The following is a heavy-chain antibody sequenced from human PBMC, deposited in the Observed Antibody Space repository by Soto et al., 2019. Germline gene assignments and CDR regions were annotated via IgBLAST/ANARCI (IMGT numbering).Heavy chain of an antibody. D-gene: IGHD6-13*01. CDR1: GFTFSSYA. Sequence: PGGSLILSFAASGFTFSSYAMSWVRQAPGKGLEWVSAISGSGGSTYYADSVKGRFTISRDNSKNTLYLQMNSLRAEDTAVYYCAKDPKQLVGDFGYWGQGTLVTVSS. J-gene: IGHJ4*02. CDR3: AKDPKQLVGDFGY. V-gene: IGHV3-23*01. CDR2: ISGSGGST.